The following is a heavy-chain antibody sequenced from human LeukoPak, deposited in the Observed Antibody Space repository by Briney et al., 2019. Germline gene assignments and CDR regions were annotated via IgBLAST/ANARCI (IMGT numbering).Heavy chain of an antibody. V-gene: IGHV4-61*01. Sequence: SETLSFTCDVSGVSINTCCYYWTWIRQPPGKGLEWIGYKYYSGSTRYNSSLRSRLTISLDTSKNQFSLRLTSVTAADTAVYYCARGRSYGFDFDSWGPGTLVIVSS. CDR3: ARGRSYGFDFDS. J-gene: IGHJ4*02. CDR1: GVSINTCCYY. CDR2: KYYSGST. D-gene: IGHD5-18*01.